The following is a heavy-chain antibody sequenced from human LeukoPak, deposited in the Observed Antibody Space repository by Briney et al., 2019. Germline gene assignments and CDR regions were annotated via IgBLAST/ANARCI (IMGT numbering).Heavy chain of an antibody. D-gene: IGHD3-10*01. CDR2: ISASGSNT. J-gene: IGHJ4*02. Sequence: GRSLRLSCTVSGLTFDTYGMSWVRQAPGKGLEWVSAISASGSNTHYADAVKGRVIISRDNSKNTLYLQMNSLRAEDTAVYYCAKDDYLGSVFFDYWGQGTLVTVSS. V-gene: IGHV3-23*01. CDR1: GLTFDTYG. CDR3: AKDDYLGSVFFDY.